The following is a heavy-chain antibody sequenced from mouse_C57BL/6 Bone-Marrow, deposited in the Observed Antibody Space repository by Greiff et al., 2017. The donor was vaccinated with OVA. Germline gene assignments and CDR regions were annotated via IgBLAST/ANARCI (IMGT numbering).Heavy chain of an antibody. Sequence: VQLQQSGAELAKPGASVKLSCKASGYTFTSYWVQCVKQRPGQGLVWIGYINPSSGYTKYNQKFKDKAPLTADKSSSTAYMQLSSLTYEDSAVYYCARWGLPYAMDYWGQGTSVTVSS. CDR1: GYTFTSYW. D-gene: IGHD2-4*01. V-gene: IGHV1-7*01. J-gene: IGHJ4*01. CDR3: ARWGLPYAMDY. CDR2: INPSSGYT.